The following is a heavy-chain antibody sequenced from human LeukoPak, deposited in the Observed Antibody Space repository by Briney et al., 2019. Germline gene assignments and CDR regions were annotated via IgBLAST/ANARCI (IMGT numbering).Heavy chain of an antibody. J-gene: IGHJ6*02. CDR1: GGSISSNY. Sequence: SETLSLTCTVSGGSISSNYCSWIRQPPGKGLEWIGYIYYSVSTNYNPSLKSRVTISVDTSKNQFSLKLSSVTAADTAVYYCARDDSYYGMDVWGQGTTVTVSS. CDR2: IYYSVST. CDR3: ARDDSYYGMDV. V-gene: IGHV4-59*01.